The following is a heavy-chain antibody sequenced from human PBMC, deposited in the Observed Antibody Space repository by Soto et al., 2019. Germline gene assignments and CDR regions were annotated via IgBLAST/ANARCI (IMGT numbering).Heavy chain of an antibody. D-gene: IGHD3-10*01. J-gene: IGHJ4*02. CDR2: INSDGSTT. Sequence: GGSLRLSCAASGFTFSGYWMHWVRQPPGKGLVWVSRINSDGSTTNYADSVQGRFTISRDNAKNTLYLQMNSLTAEDTAVYYCARGAGYGSSSAGDYWGQGTLVTVSS. CDR1: GFTFSGYW. V-gene: IGHV3-74*01. CDR3: ARGAGYGSSSAGDY.